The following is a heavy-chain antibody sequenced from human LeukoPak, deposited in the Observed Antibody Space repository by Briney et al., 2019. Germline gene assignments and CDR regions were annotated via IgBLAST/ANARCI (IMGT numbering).Heavy chain of an antibody. CDR3: ARGEPRSDAFDI. CDR1: GGSISSYY. V-gene: IGHV4-4*07. Sequence: SETLSLTCTVSGGSISSYYWSWIRQPPGKGLEWIGRIYTSGSTNYNPSLKSRVTMSVDTSKNQFSLKLSSVTAADTAVYYCARGEPRSDAFDIWGQGTMVTVSS. J-gene: IGHJ3*02. CDR2: IYTSGST. D-gene: IGHD1-14*01.